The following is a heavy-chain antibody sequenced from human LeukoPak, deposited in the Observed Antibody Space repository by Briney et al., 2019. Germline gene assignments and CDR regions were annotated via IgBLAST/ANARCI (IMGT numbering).Heavy chain of an antibody. CDR1: GYTFTSYG. CDR3: ARTTRGGGIRYPAYGMDV. J-gene: IGHJ6*04. V-gene: IGHV1-3*01. CDR2: INAGNGNT. Sequence: ASVKVSCKASGYTFTSYGMHWVRQAPGQRLEWMGWINAGNGNTKYSQKFQGRVTITRDTSASTAYMELGSLRSEDTAVYSCARTTRGGGIRYPAYGMDVWGKGTTVTVSS. D-gene: IGHD2-15*01.